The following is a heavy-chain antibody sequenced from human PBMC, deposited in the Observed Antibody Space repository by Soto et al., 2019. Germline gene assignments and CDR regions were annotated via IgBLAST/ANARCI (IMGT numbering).Heavy chain of an antibody. V-gene: IGHV1-3*01. CDR1: GYTFTSYA. CDR3: ARSTTVTTFRYYGMDV. J-gene: IGHJ6*02. Sequence: RASVKVSCKASGYTFTSYAMHWVRQAPGQRLEWMGWINAGNGNTKYSQKFQGRVTITRDTSASTAYMELSSLRSEDTAVYYCARSTTVTTFRYYGMDVWGQGTTVTVSS. CDR2: INAGNGNT. D-gene: IGHD4-4*01.